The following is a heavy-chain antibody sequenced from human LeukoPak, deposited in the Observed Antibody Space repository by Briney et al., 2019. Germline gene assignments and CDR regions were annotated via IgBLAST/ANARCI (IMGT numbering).Heavy chain of an antibody. CDR2: ISGSGGST. D-gene: IGHD3-10*01. Sequence: GGSLRLSCAASGFTFSSYGMSWVRQAPGKGLEWVSAISGSGGSTYYADSVKGRFTISRDNSKNTLYLQMNGLRAEDTAVYYCATVHTYYYGSGSPEFDYWGQGTLVTVSS. V-gene: IGHV3-23*01. CDR3: ATVHTYYYGSGSPEFDY. CDR1: GFTFSSYG. J-gene: IGHJ4*02.